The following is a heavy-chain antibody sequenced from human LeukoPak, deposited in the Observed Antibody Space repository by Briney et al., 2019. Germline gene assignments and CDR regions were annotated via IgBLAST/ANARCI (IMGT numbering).Heavy chain of an antibody. J-gene: IGHJ4*02. CDR1: GGSISSGSYY. CDR3: AREGLGIAAPLDY. Sequence: SQTLSLTCTVSGGSISSGSYYWSWIRQPAGKGLEWNGRIYTSGVTNYNPSLKSRVTISVDTSKNQFSLKLSSVTAADTAVYYCAREGLGIAAPLDYWGQGTLVTVSS. CDR2: IYTSGVT. D-gene: IGHD6-13*01. V-gene: IGHV4-61*02.